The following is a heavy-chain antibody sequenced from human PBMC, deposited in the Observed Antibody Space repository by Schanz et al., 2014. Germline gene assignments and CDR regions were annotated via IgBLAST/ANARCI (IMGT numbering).Heavy chain of an antibody. Sequence: EVQLVESGGGLVQPGGSLRLSCAASGFTFNNYDMNWVRLVPGKGLEWVAVIYSGGSTFYTDSVKGRFTISRDNSKNTLYLQMNSLIAEDTAVYYCAKCIGWYGRCAFDIWGQGTMVTVSS. J-gene: IGHJ3*02. CDR2: IYSGGST. V-gene: IGHV3-66*01. D-gene: IGHD6-19*01. CDR3: AKCIGWYGRCAFDI. CDR1: GFTFNNYD.